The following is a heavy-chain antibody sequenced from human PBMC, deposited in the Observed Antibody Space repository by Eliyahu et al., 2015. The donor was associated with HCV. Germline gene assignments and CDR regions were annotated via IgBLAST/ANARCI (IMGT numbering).Heavy chain of an antibody. CDR1: GGSISNYY. CDR3: TRQPPNTASFDY. CDR2: IYYPGST. Sequence: QVQLQESGPGLLKPSETLSLTCTVSGGSISNYYWSWXRQPXGKGLEWIGYIYYPGSTKYNPSLQSRVTISVDTSNNQFSLKLTSVTAADTAVYYCTRQPPNTASFDYWAQGTLVTVSS. J-gene: IGHJ4*02. D-gene: IGHD5-18*01. V-gene: IGHV4-59*08.